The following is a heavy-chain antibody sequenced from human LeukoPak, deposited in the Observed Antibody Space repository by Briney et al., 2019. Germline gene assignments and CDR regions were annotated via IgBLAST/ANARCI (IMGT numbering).Heavy chain of an antibody. V-gene: IGHV4-31*03. CDR3: AREDCSGGSCYSKRYYYGMDV. CDR2: IYYSGST. Sequence: SQTLSLTCTVSGGSISSGGYYWSWIRQHPGKGLEWIGYIYYSGSTYYNPSLKSRVTISVDASKNQFSLKLSSVTAADTAVYYCAREDCSGGSCYSKRYYYGMDVWGQGTTVTVSS. CDR1: GGSISSGGYY. J-gene: IGHJ6*02. D-gene: IGHD2-15*01.